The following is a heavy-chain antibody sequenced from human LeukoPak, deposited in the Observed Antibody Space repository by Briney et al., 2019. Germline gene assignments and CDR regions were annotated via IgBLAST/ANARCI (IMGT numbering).Heavy chain of an antibody. Sequence: ASVKVSCKASGYTFTSYYIHWVRQAPGQGLGWMGIINPSGGSTNYAQKFQGRVTMTRDTSTSTVYMELSSLRSEDTAVYYCARGGSYGDYLDYWGQGTLVTVSS. V-gene: IGHV1-46*01. CDR2: INPSGGST. CDR1: GYTFTSYY. J-gene: IGHJ4*02. D-gene: IGHD4-17*01. CDR3: ARGGSYGDYLDY.